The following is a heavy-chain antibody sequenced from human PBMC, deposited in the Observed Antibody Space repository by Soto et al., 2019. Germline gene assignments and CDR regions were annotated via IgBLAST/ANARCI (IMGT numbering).Heavy chain of an antibody. J-gene: IGHJ4*02. Sequence: GGSLRLSCAASGFTFSSYWMTWVRQAPGKGLEWVANIKQSGSETYYVVSVKGRFTISRDDAKNELYLQMNTLRAEDTAVYFCARGYSIDYWGQGTLVTVSS. CDR2: IKQSGSET. CDR3: ARGYSIDY. V-gene: IGHV3-7*03. D-gene: IGHD5-18*01. CDR1: GFTFSSYW.